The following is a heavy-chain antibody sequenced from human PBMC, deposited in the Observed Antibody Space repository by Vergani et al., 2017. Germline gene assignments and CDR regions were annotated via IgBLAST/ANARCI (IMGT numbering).Heavy chain of an antibody. CDR2: FSGSGGST. CDR3: AKASPRNSGYDYLYYYHAMDV. Sequence: EVQLLESGGDLVHPGGSLRLPCAASGFTFNHYAMNWVRQAPGEGLEWVSGFSGSGGSTYYAGSVKGRFTISRDSSKITLYLQMNSLSAGDTAVYYCAKASPRNSGYDYLYYYHAMDVWGQGTTVTVSS. CDR1: GFTFNHYA. J-gene: IGHJ6*02. V-gene: IGHV3-23*01. D-gene: IGHD5-12*01.